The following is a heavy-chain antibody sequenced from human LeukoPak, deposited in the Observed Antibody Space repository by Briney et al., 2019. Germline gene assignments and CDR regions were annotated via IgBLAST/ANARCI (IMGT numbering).Heavy chain of an antibody. D-gene: IGHD4-17*01. Sequence: SVKVSCKASGGTFSSYAITWVRQAPGQGLEWMGGIIPIFGTANYAQKFQGRVTITTDESTSTAYMELSSLRSEDTAVYYCASSYGDYVNFDYWGQGTLVTVS. CDR2: IIPIFGTA. J-gene: IGHJ4*02. V-gene: IGHV1-69*05. CDR1: GGTFSSYA. CDR3: ASSYGDYVNFDY.